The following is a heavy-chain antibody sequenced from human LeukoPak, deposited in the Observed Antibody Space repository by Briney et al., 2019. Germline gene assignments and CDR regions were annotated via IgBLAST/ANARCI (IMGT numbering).Heavy chain of an antibody. CDR2: IYYSGST. CDR3: ARQILYDSSGFFDY. V-gene: IGHV4-39*01. J-gene: IGHJ4*02. D-gene: IGHD3-22*01. CDR1: GGSISSSSYY. Sequence: SETLSLTCTVSGGSISSSSYYWGWIRQPPGKGLEWIGSIYYSGSTHYNPSLKSRVTISVDTSKNQFSLKLSSVTAADTAVYYCARQILYDSSGFFDYWGQGTLVTVSS.